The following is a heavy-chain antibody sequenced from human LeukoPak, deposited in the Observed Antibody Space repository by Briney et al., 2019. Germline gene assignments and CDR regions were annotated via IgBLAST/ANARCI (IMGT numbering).Heavy chain of an antibody. CDR3: ARQSGSGYYNNWFDP. CDR1: GFTLSSYS. J-gene: IGHJ5*02. Sequence: PGGSLRLSCAASGFTLSSYSMNWVRQAPGKGLEWVAVISYDGSNKYYADSVKGRFTISRDNSKNTLYLQMNSLRAEDTAVYYCARQSGSGYYNNWFDPWGQGTLVTVSS. CDR2: ISYDGSNK. V-gene: IGHV3-30*03. D-gene: IGHD3-3*01.